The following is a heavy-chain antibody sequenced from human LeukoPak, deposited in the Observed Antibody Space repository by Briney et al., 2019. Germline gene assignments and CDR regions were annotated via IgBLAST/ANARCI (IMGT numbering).Heavy chain of an antibody. J-gene: IGHJ4*02. CDR1: GFTFSSYP. V-gene: IGHV3-23*01. CDR2: IGSSAGDT. D-gene: IGHD3-10*01. CDR3: AKYYYTSGSSGGRVFDY. Sequence: PGGSLRLSCAASGFTFSSYPMTWVRQAPGKGLEWVSTIGSSAGDTHYADSVKGRFTISRDNSKNSLYLQMNSLRAEDTAVYYCAKYYYTSGSSGGRVFDYWDQGTLVTVSS.